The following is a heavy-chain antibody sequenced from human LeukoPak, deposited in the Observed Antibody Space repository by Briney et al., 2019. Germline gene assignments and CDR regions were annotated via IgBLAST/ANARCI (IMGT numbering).Heavy chain of an antibody. CDR2: IRSKAYGGTT. J-gene: IGHJ4*02. D-gene: IGHD1-26*01. CDR1: GFTFGDYA. V-gene: IGHV3-49*04. Sequence: PGGSLRLSCTASGFTFGDYAMSWVRQAPGKGLEWVGFIRSKAYGGTTEYAASVKGRFTISRGDSKSIAYLQMNSLKTEDTAVYYCTRDSGSYFNEYYFDYWGQGTLVTVSS. CDR3: TRDSGSYFNEYYFDY.